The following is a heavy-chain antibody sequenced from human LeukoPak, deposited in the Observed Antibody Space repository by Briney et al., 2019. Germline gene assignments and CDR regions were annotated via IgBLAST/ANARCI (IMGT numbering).Heavy chain of an antibody. CDR3: ARPNYYDSSGYSS. J-gene: IGHJ4*02. D-gene: IGHD3-22*01. V-gene: IGHV5-51*01. Sequence: GESLKISCKGSGYSFATYSVAWVRQVPGKGLDWMGIIYPGASDSRYSPSFQGRVTISVDKSLNTVYLQWSSLQASDTAMYYCARPNYYDSSGYSSWGQGTLVTVSS. CDR2: IYPGASDS. CDR1: GYSFATYS.